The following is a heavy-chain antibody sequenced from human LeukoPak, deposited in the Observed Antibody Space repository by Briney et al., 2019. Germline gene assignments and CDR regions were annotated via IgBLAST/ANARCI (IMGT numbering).Heavy chain of an antibody. CDR2: INGYSNSI. D-gene: IGHD3-10*01. Sequence: PGGSLRLSCAASGSTFSSAGMNWVRQAPGKGLEWVSYINGYSNSIFYGDSVKGRFTISRDDAKNIVYLQMSNLADEDTAVYYCARDLAGSRWSALDSWGQGALVTVSS. CDR1: GSTFSSAG. J-gene: IGHJ4*02. CDR3: ARDLAGSRWSALDS. V-gene: IGHV3-48*02.